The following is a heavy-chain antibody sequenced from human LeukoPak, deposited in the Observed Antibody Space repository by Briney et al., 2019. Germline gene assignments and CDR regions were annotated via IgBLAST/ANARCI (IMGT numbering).Heavy chain of an antibody. J-gene: IGHJ4*02. V-gene: IGHV3-53*01. CDR1: GFTFSSYS. CDR2: IYSGGST. D-gene: IGHD4-17*01. CDR3: ARFDYGDLYYFDY. Sequence: GGSLRLSCAASGFTFSSYSMNWVRQAPGKGLEWVSVIYSGGSTYYADSVKGRFTISRDNSKNTLYLQMNSLRAEDTAVYYCARFDYGDLYYFDYWGQGTLVTVSS.